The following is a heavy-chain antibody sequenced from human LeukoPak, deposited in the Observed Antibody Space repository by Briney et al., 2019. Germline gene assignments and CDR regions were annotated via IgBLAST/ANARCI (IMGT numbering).Heavy chain of an antibody. CDR3: ARDPGHPTTGFWSGYYYYYYYMDV. J-gene: IGHJ6*03. V-gene: IGHV3-21*01. Sequence: GGSLRLSCAASGFTFSSYSMNWVRQAPGKGLEWVSSISSSSSYIYYAGSVKGRFTISRDNAKNSLYLQMNSLRAEDTAVYYCARDPGHPTTGFWSGYYYYYYYMDVWGKGTTVTVSS. CDR2: ISSSSSYI. CDR1: GFTFSSYS. D-gene: IGHD3-3*01.